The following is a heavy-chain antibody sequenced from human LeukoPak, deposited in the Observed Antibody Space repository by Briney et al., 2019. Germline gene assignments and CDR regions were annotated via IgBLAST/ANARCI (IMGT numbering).Heavy chain of an antibody. D-gene: IGHD5-18*01. CDR3: ARQMGYSYGYAV. CDR2: INPNSGGT. V-gene: IGHV1-2*02. J-gene: IGHJ4*02. Sequence: ASVKVSCKASGYTFTGYYMHWVRQAPGQGLEWMGWINPNSGGTNYAQKFQGRVTMTRDTSTSTVYMELSSLRSEDTAVYYCARQMGYSYGYAVWGQGTLVTVSS. CDR1: GYTFTGYY.